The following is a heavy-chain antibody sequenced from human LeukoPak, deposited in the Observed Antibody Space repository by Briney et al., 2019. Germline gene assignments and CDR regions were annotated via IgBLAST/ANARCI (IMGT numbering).Heavy chain of an antibody. V-gene: IGHV4-31*03. J-gene: IGHJ5*02. D-gene: IGHD6-13*01. CDR2: IYYSGST. CDR3: ARGRYTNSWKSGSWFDP. CDR1: GDSIGSGGYY. Sequence: TLSLTCNVSGDSIGSGGYYWGWIRQRPVKGLEWIGHIYYSGSTYYNPSLKSRVTISVDTSKNHFSLKLSSVTAADTAVYYCARGRYTNSWKSGSWFDPWGQGTPVTVSS.